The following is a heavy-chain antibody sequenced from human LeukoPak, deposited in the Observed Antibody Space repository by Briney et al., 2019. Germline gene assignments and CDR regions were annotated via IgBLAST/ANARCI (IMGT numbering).Heavy chain of an antibody. V-gene: IGHV4-38-2*02. CDR3: AREAVPSSSWYKALDY. CDR1: GYSISSGYY. J-gene: IGHJ4*02. D-gene: IGHD6-13*01. CDR2: IYHSGST. Sequence: SETLSLTCAVSGYSISSGYYWGWIRQPPGKGLEWIGSIYHSGSTYYNPSLKSRVTISVDTSKNQFSLKLSSVTAADTAVYYCAREAVPSSSWYKALDYWGQGTLVTVSS.